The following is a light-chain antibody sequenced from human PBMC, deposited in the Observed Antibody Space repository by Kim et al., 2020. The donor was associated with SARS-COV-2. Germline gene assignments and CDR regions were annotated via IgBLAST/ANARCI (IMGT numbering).Light chain of an antibody. CDR3: NSRDNSAKVI. Sequence: SSELTQDPAVSVALGQTVRITCQGDNLRNYYATWYQHKPGQAPVFAIYGRNSRPSGIPDRFSGSTSGNTASLTITGAQAEDEADYYCNSRDNSAKVIFGGGTQLTVL. J-gene: IGLJ2*01. V-gene: IGLV3-19*01. CDR2: GRN. CDR1: NLRNYY.